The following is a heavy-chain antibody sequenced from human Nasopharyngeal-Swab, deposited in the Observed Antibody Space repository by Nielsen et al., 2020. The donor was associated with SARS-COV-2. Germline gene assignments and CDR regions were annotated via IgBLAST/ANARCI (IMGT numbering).Heavy chain of an antibody. Sequence: ASVKVSCKASGYTFTSYYMHWVRQAPGQGLEWMGIINPSGGSTSYAQKFQGRVTMTRDTYTSTVYMELSSLRSEDTAVYYCARDHPSDNCRLPACYYGMDVWGQGTTVTVSS. V-gene: IGHV1-46*01. CDR3: ARDHPSDNCRLPACYYGMDV. J-gene: IGHJ6*02. CDR1: GYTFTSYY. CDR2: INPSGGST. D-gene: IGHD1-1*01.